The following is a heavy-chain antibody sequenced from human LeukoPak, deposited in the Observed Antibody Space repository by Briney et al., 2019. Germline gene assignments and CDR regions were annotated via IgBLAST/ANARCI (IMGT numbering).Heavy chain of an antibody. CDR2: ISRNSGYI. CDR3: ARGRRTGDRGYYFDY. V-gene: IGHV3-21*01. CDR1: GFTFSTYS. J-gene: IGHJ4*02. D-gene: IGHD7-27*01. Sequence: GGSLRLSRAASGFTFSTYSMTWVRQSPGKGLEWVSSISRNSGYIYYTDSMKGRLTISRDNANNSLYLQMNNLRAEDTAMYYCARGRRTGDRGYYFDYWGQGTLVTVSS.